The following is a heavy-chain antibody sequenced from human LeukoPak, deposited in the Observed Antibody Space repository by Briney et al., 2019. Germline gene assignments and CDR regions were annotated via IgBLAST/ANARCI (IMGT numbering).Heavy chain of an antibody. D-gene: IGHD3-10*01. V-gene: IGHV4-39*07. Sequence: SETLSLTCPVSGVSISTRNYYWGWIRQPPGKGLEWIWNIFYRGSTYYSPSFKSRVTIALDTSRTQFSLKVNSVTAADTAVYYCAKSNGYGLVDIWGQGPMVTVSS. CDR2: IFYRGST. CDR3: AKSNGYGLVDI. J-gene: IGHJ3*02. CDR1: GVSISTRNYY.